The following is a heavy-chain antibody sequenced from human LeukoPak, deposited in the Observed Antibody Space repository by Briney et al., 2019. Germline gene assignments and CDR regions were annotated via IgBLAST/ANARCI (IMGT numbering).Heavy chain of an antibody. CDR2: IAGSGGST. D-gene: IGHD3-3*01. V-gene: IGHV3-23*01. J-gene: IGHJ4*02. Sequence: PGGSLRLSCVASGFTFTNYAMSWVRQAPGKGLEWVSAIAGSGGSTYYADSVKGRFSISRDDSKNTLYLQMNSLRAEDTAIYYCAKDKDYDFWSGYPYWGQGTLVTVSS. CDR1: GFTFTNYA. CDR3: AKDKDYDFWSGYPY.